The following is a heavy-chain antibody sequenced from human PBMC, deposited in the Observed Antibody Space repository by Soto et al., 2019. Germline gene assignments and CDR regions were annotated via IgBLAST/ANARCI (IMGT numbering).Heavy chain of an antibody. V-gene: IGHV5-51*01. D-gene: IGHD6-13*01. CDR3: ARQAAAGKYYYAMDV. Sequence: GESLKISCKGSGYSFTTYWIGGVRQMPGKGLEGMVIIYPGDSDTRYSPSFQGQVTISADKSINTTYLQWSSLKASDTAIYYCARQAAAGKYYYAMDVWGQETTVTVSS. CDR2: IYPGDSDT. CDR1: GYSFTTYW. J-gene: IGHJ6*02.